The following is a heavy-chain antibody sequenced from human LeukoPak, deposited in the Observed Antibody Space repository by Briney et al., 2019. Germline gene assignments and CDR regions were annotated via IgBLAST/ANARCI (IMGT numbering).Heavy chain of an antibody. CDR3: AKDAYGSYYVGYYFDD. CDR2: ISYDGSNK. CDR1: GFTFSSYW. V-gene: IGHV3-30*18. Sequence: GGSLRLSCAASGFTFSSYWMHWARQAPGKGLEWVAVISYDGSNKYYADSVKGRFTISRDNSKNTLYLQMNSLRAEDTAVYYCAKDAYGSYYVGYYFDDWGQGTLVTVSS. J-gene: IGHJ4*02. D-gene: IGHD1-26*01.